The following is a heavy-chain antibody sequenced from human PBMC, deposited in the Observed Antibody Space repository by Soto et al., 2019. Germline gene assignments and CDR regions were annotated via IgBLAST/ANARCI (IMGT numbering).Heavy chain of an antibody. Sequence: SETLSLTCAVSGGSISSRYSYWGWIRQPPGKGLEWIGSFYYSGSTYYNPSLKSRVTISVDTSKNQFSLKLSSVTAADTAVYYCARPAYCSGPSCYGRHFDYWGQGTLVTVSS. CDR1: GGSISSRYSY. J-gene: IGHJ4*02. D-gene: IGHD2-2*01. CDR3: ARPAYCSGPSCYGRHFDY. CDR2: FYYSGST. V-gene: IGHV4-39*01.